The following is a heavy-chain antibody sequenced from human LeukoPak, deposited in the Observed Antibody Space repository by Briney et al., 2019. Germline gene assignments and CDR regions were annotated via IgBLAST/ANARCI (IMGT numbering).Heavy chain of an antibody. CDR1: GFTFSSYG. D-gene: IGHD3-10*01. CDR3: AKDETYYYGSGTQPPTSFDY. CDR2: IRYDGSNK. J-gene: IGHJ4*02. V-gene: IGHV3-30*02. Sequence: PGGSLRLSCAASGFTFSSYGMHWVRQAPGKGLEWVAFIRYDGSNKYYADSVKGRFTISRDNSKNTLYLQMNSLRAEDTAVYYCAKDETYYYGSGTQPPTSFDYWGQGTLVTVSS.